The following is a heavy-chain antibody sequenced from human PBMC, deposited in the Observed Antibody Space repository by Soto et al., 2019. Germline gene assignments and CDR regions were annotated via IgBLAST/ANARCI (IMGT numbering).Heavy chain of an antibody. CDR3: ARRGGFYQELGY. D-gene: IGHD6-25*01. V-gene: IGHV4-39*01. Sequence: SETLSLTCTVSGGSISSSSYYWGWIRQPPGKGLEWIGSIYYSGSTYYNPSLKSRVTISVDTSKNQFSLKLSSVTAADTAVYYCARRGGFYQELGYWGQGTLVTVSS. CDR2: IYYSGST. CDR1: GGSISSSSYY. J-gene: IGHJ4*02.